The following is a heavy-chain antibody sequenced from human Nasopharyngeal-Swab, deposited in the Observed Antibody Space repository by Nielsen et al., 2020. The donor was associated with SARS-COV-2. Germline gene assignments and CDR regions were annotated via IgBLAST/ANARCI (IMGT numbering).Heavy chain of an antibody. CDR2: IKQDGSEK. CDR1: GFTFSSYW. D-gene: IGHD3-22*01. Sequence: GESLKISCAASGFTFSSYWMSWVRQAPGKGLEWVANIKQDGSEKYYVDSVKGRFTISRDNAKNSLYLQMNSLRAEDTAVYYCARDPGFGYYYDSSGYNDYWGQGTLVTVSS. J-gene: IGHJ4*02. V-gene: IGHV3-7*01. CDR3: ARDPGFGYYYDSSGYNDY.